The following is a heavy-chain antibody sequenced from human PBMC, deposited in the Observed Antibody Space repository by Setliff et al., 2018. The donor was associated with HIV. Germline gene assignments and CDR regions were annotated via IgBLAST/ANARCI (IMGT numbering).Heavy chain of an antibody. Sequence: SETLSLTCAVSGGSISSSNWWSWVRQPPGKGLEWIGEIYHSGSTNHNPSLKSRVTISVDKSKNQFSLKLSSVTAADTAVYYCARDGGYSYGIGGITYYFDYWGQGTLVTVTS. CDR2: IYHSGST. J-gene: IGHJ4*02. D-gene: IGHD5-18*01. CDR3: ARDGGYSYGIGGITYYFDY. V-gene: IGHV4-4*02. CDR1: GGSISSSNW.